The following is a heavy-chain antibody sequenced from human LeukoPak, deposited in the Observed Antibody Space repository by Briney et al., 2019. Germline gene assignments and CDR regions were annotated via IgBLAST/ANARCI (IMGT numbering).Heavy chain of an antibody. V-gene: IGHV1-24*01. CDR1: GHTLTGLS. Sequence: ASVKVSCKVSGHTLTGLSMHWVRQAPGKGLEWMGGFDPEDGETICAQKFQGRVTMTEDTSTDTAYMELSSLRSEDTAVYYCATDLLRYCGGDCWRAFDIWGQGTMVTVSS. D-gene: IGHD2-21*02. CDR3: ATDLLRYCGGDCWRAFDI. J-gene: IGHJ3*02. CDR2: FDPEDGET.